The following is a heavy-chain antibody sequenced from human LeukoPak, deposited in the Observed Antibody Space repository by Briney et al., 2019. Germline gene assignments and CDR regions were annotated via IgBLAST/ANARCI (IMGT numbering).Heavy chain of an antibody. V-gene: IGHV3-21*01. D-gene: IGHD3-10*01. Sequence: GGSLRLSCVASGFTFYNYVMNWVRQAPGKGLEWVSSISSSSSYIYYADSVKGRFTISRDNAKNSLYLQMNSLRAEDTAVYYCARDRDSDYWGQGTLVTVSS. J-gene: IGHJ4*02. CDR2: ISSSSSYI. CDR1: GFTFYNYV. CDR3: ARDRDSDY.